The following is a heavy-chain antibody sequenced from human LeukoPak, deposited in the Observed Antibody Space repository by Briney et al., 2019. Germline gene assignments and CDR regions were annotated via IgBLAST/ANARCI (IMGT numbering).Heavy chain of an antibody. D-gene: IGHD3-3*01. CDR2: ISGSGGST. CDR1: GFTFSSYA. CDR3: AKGVTIFGVVIISYYYYMDV. V-gene: IGHV3-23*01. Sequence: GGSLRLPCAASGFTFSSYAMSWVRQAPGKGLEWVSAISGSGGSTYYADSVKGRFTISRDNSKNTLYLQMNSLRAEDTAVYYCAKGVTIFGVVIISYYYYMDVWGKGTTVTVSS. J-gene: IGHJ6*03.